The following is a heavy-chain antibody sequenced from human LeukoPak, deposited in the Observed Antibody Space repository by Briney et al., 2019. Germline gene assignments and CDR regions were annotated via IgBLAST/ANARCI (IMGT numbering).Heavy chain of an antibody. Sequence: ASVKVSCKASGYTFTSFNMHWVRQAPGQGLEWMGIINPSGGRTTYAQKFQGRVTMTRDMSTSMVHMEVSSLRSEDTAVYYCARGWAEAGSVDYWGQGTLITVSS. J-gene: IGHJ4*02. CDR2: INPSGGRT. CDR1: GYTFTSFN. CDR3: ARGWAEAGSVDY. V-gene: IGHV1-46*01. D-gene: IGHD6-13*01.